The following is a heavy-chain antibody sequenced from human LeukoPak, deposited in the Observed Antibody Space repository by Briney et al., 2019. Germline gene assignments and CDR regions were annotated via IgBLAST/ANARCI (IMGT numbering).Heavy chain of an antibody. D-gene: IGHD3-10*01. V-gene: IGHV3-53*01. CDR2: IYYGGTT. CDR3: ARGLYGSGTYGGFDY. Sequence: GGSLRLSYAASGFSVNSDYMSWVRQAPGKGLEWVSVIYYGGTTYYADSVKGRFTISRDISKNTLYLQMNSLRAEDTAVYYCARGLYGSGTYGGFDYWGQGTLVTVTS. J-gene: IGHJ4*02. CDR1: GFSVNSDY.